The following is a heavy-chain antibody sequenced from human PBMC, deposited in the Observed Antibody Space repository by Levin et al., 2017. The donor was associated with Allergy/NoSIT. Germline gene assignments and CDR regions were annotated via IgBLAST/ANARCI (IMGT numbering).Heavy chain of an antibody. J-gene: IGHJ2*01. CDR1: GDSMKYSSYY. CDR3: ARGRRDWFSSNWHLYWYFDL. Sequence: PGGSLRLSCTVSGDSMKYSSYYWGWIRQFPGAGLEWIGSLYYSGNTHYNPSVRSRVTISVDTSKNQLSLYLNSVTAADTAVYFCARGRRDWFSSNWHLYWYFDLWGRGTLVTVSS. CDR2: LYYSGNT. D-gene: IGHD3/OR15-3a*01. V-gene: IGHV4-39*07.